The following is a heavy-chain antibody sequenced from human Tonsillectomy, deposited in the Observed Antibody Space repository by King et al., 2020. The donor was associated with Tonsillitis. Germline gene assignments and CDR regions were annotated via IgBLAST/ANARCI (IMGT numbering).Heavy chain of an antibody. D-gene: IGHD3-16*01. CDR3: ARDLFGGLTPLDY. V-gene: IGHV3-30*01. CDR1: GFTFSNYV. Sequence: VQLVESGGGVVQPGRSLRLSCAASGFTFSNYVMHWVRQAPGKGREWGAVVSYDGKSEYYADSVKGRVTISRDNSRNTLYLQMNSLRPDDTAVYYCARDLFGGLTPLDYWGQGTLVTVSS. J-gene: IGHJ4*02. CDR2: VSYDGKSE.